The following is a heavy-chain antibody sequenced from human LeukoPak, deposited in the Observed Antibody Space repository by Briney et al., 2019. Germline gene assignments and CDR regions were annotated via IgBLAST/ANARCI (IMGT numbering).Heavy chain of an antibody. V-gene: IGHV1-18*01. CDR3: ARDFYYYDSSGYFDY. CDR1: GYTFTSYG. CDR2: ISAYNGNT. D-gene: IGHD3-22*01. J-gene: IGHJ4*02. Sequence: GESLKISCKASGYTFTSYGISWVRQAPGQGLEWMGWISAYNGNTNYAQKLQGRVTMTTDTSTSTAYMELRSLRSDDTAVYYCARDFYYYDSSGYFDYWGQGTLVTVSS.